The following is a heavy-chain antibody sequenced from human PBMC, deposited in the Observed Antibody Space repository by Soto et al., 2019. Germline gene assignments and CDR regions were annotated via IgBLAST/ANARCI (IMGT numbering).Heavy chain of an antibody. J-gene: IGHJ3*02. CDR1: GGTFSSYA. Sequence: QVQLVQSGAEVKKPGSSVKVSCKASGGTFSSYAISWVRQAPGQGLEWMGGIIPIFGTANYAQKFQGRVTITADKATSTAYMKLSSLRSEDTAVYYCARRRRDYGTLDAFDIWGQGTMVTVSS. D-gene: IGHD4-17*01. V-gene: IGHV1-69*06. CDR2: IIPIFGTA. CDR3: ARRRRDYGTLDAFDI.